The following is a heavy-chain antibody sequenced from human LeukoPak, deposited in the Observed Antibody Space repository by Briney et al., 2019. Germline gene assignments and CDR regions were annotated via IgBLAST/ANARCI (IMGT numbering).Heavy chain of an antibody. V-gene: IGHV3-23*01. Sequence: GGSLRLSCAASGFTFSSYAMSWVRQAPGKGLEWVSAISGSGGSTYYADSVKGRFTISRDNSKNTLYLQMNSLRAEDTAVYYCAKDSDYSNYNCFDPWAREPWSPSPQ. CDR1: GFTFSSYA. CDR2: ISGSGGST. J-gene: IGHJ5*02. CDR3: AKDSDYSNYNCFDP. D-gene: IGHD4-11*01.